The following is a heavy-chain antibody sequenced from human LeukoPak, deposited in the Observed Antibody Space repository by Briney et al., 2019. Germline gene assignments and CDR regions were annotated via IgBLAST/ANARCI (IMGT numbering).Heavy chain of an antibody. CDR2: IYSSGST. V-gene: IGHV4-4*07. CDR3: AREVSDSSAYYYYYYMDV. D-gene: IGHD3-22*01. J-gene: IGHJ6*03. Sequence: SETLSLTCTVSGESISSFYWSWIRQPAGKGLEWIGHIYSSGSTNYNPSLKSRVTISVDTSKNQLSLKLTSVTAADTAVYYCAREVSDSSAYYYYYYMDVWGKGTTVTISS. CDR1: GESISSFY.